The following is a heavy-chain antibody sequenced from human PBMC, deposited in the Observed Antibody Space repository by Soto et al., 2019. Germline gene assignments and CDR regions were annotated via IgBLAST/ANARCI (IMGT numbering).Heavy chain of an antibody. J-gene: IGHJ4*02. CDR1: GVTVSSNY. CDR3: ARDFYYHCSGTMGRYFDY. Sequence: EVQLVESGGGLVQPGGSLRLSCAASGVTVSSNYMSWVRQAPGKGLEWVSVIYSGGSTYYADSVKGRFTISRDNSKNTLYLKMNSLRSEDTSVYYCARDFYYHCSGTMGRYFDYWGQGTLVTVSS. V-gene: IGHV3-66*01. CDR2: IYSGGST. D-gene: IGHD3-10*01.